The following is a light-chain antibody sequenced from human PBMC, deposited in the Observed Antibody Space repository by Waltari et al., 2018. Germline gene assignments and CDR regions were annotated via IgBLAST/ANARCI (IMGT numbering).Light chain of an antibody. CDR1: QGISTA. V-gene: IGKV3-15*01. CDR3: QQYNNWPGT. CDR2: AAS. J-gene: IGKJ1*01. Sequence: EIVMTQSPATLSVSPGERATLSCRASQGISTALAWSHQKPGQPPRLLIYAASTRATGIPASFSGSGSGTDFTLTISSLQSEDFAVYYCQQYNNWPGTFGQGTKVEIK.